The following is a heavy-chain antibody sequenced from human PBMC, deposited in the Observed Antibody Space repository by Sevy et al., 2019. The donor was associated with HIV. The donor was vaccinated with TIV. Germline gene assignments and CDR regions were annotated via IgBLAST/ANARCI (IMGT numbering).Heavy chain of an antibody. CDR2: ISGFGNT. CDR1: GFTFNTHV. V-gene: IGHV3-23*01. Sequence: GGSLRLSCAASGFTFNTHVMNWVRQAPGKGLEWVSSISGFGNTYYADSVKGRFTVSRDNSKNTLYLQMNSLRAEDTAVYYCARDKLLPFTVTMVRGALSYYFDSWGQGTLVTVSS. CDR3: ARDKLLPFTVTMVRGALSYYFDS. D-gene: IGHD3-10*01. J-gene: IGHJ4*02.